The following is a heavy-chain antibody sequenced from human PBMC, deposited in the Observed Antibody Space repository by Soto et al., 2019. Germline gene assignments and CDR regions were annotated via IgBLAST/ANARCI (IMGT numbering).Heavy chain of an antibody. CDR3: ARDHTEYCSGGSCYWFDP. V-gene: IGHV3-33*01. J-gene: IGHJ5*02. Sequence: QVQLVESGGGVVQPGRSLRLSCAASGFTFSSYGMHWVRQAPGKGLEWVAVIWYAGSNKYYADSVKGRFTISRDNSKNTLYLQMNRLRAEDTAVYYCARDHTEYCSGGSCYWFDPWGQGTLVTVSS. CDR1: GFTFSSYG. D-gene: IGHD2-15*01. CDR2: IWYAGSNK.